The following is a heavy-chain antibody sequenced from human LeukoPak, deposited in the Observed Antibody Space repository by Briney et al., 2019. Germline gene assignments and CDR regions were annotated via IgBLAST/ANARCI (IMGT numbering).Heavy chain of an antibody. D-gene: IGHD4-17*01. J-gene: IGHJ4*02. CDR1: GFTFNNFA. CDR2: ISGSGGST. V-gene: IGHV3-23*01. CDR3: ARAITDYGAGAHDY. Sequence: GGSLRLSCAASGFTFNNFAMSWVRQAPGKGLEWVSAISGSGGSTYYADSVKGRFTISRDNAKNSLYLQMNSLRAEDTALYYCARAITDYGAGAHDYWGQGTLVTVSS.